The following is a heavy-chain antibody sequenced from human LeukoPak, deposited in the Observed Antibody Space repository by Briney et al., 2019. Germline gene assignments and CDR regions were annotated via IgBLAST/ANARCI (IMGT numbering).Heavy chain of an antibody. Sequence: GGSLRLSCAASGFTFSSYEMNWVRQAPGKGLEWVSYISSSGSTIYYADSVKGRFTTSRDNAKNSLYLQMNSLRAEDTAGYYCARDLEGLMAWGQGTMVTVSS. V-gene: IGHV3-48*03. CDR3: ARDLEGLMA. CDR2: ISSSGSTI. J-gene: IGHJ3*01. D-gene: IGHD2-8*01. CDR1: GFTFSSYE.